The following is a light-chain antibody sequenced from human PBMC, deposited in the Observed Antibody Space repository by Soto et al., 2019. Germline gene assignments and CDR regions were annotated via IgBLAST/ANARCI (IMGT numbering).Light chain of an antibody. CDR3: QQYGSSPLP. Sequence: EVVLTQSPGTLSLSPGQRATLSCRASQSVSGNYLVWYQQKPGQAPSLLIYDASSRATGIPDRFSGSGSGTDFTLTISRLELEDLAVYYCQQYGSSPLPFGGGPKVEIK. J-gene: IGKJ4*01. V-gene: IGKV3-20*01. CDR2: DAS. CDR1: QSVSGNY.